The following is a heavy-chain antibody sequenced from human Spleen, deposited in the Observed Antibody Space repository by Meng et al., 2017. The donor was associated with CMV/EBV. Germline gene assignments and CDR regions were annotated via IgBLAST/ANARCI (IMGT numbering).Heavy chain of an antibody. J-gene: IGHJ6*02. Sequence: GGSLKISCAASGSTFRSYAMNWVRQAPGKGLEWVSVIYSGGSSTYYADSVKGRFTISRDNSKNTLYLQMNSLRAEDTAIYYCAKDHMPTITGGGGYYYYGMDVWGQGTTVTVSS. V-gene: IGHV3-23*03. CDR1: GSTFRSYA. CDR2: IYSGGSST. CDR3: AKDHMPTITGGGGYYYYGMDV. D-gene: IGHD5-24*01.